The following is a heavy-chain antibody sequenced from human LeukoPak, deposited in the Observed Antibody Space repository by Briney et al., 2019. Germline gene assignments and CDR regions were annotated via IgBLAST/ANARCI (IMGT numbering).Heavy chain of an antibody. D-gene: IGHD4-23*01. CDR1: GFTFSGFG. J-gene: IGHJ4*02. Sequence: PGKSLRLSCAASGFTFSGFGMHWVRQAPGKGLEWVAVIWYDGSNKYCADSVKGRFTISRDNPKNTLYVQMNSLRAEDTAVYYCARGRGADYGGNSGYFDYWGQGTLVTVSS. CDR2: IWYDGSNK. V-gene: IGHV3-33*01. CDR3: ARGRGADYGGNSGYFDY.